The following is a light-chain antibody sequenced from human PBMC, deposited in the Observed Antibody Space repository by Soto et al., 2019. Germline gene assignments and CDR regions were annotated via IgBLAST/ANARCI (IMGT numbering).Light chain of an antibody. CDR3: QQYNSYSVT. CDR2: KAS. CDR1: QSISSW. V-gene: IGKV1-5*03. Sequence: DIQMTQSPSTLSASVGDRVTITCRASQSISSWWAWYQQKPGKAPKLLIYKASSLESGVPSRFSGSGSGTAFTLTISSLQPDDFATYYCQQYNSYSVTFGPGTKVDIK. J-gene: IGKJ3*01.